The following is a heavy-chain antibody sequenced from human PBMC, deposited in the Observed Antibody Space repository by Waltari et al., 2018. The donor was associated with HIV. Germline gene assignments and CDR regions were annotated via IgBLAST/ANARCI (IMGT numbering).Heavy chain of an antibody. J-gene: IGHJ4*02. CDR1: GFTFSSYS. CDR3: ARTTHGVDY. Sequence: EVQLVESGGGLVQPGGSLRLSCAASGFTFSSYSMNWVRQDPGKGLEWVSYITSSGYTIYYADSVEGRFTVSRDNAKNSLFLQMSSLRAEDTAVYYCARTTHGVDYWGQGTLVTVSS. V-gene: IGHV3-48*04. CDR2: ITSSGYTI. D-gene: IGHD1-1*01.